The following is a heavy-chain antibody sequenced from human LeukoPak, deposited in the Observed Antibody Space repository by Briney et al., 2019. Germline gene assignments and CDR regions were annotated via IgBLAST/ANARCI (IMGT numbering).Heavy chain of an antibody. Sequence: GGSLRLSCAASGFTFSSYGMHWVRQAPGKGLEWVAVISYDGSNKYYADSVKGRFTISRDNAKNSLYLQMNSLRAEDTAVYYCARVLGIGSYGCWGQGTLVTVSS. CDR3: ARVLGIGSYGC. V-gene: IGHV3-30*03. CDR1: GFTFSSYG. D-gene: IGHD5-18*01. CDR2: ISYDGSNK. J-gene: IGHJ4*02.